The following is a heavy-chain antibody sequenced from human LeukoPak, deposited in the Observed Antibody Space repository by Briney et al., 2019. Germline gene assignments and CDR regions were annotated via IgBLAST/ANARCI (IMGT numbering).Heavy chain of an antibody. CDR2: IKSKTDGGTT. CDR1: GFTFSNAW. Sequence: GGSLRLSCAASGFTFSNAWMSWVRQAPGKGLEWVGRIKSKTDGGTTDYAAPVKGRFTISRDDSKNTLYLQMNSLKTEVTAVYYCTTDFVLGWYYFDYWGQGTLVTVSS. V-gene: IGHV3-15*01. CDR3: TTDFVLGWYYFDY. J-gene: IGHJ4*02. D-gene: IGHD2-8*01.